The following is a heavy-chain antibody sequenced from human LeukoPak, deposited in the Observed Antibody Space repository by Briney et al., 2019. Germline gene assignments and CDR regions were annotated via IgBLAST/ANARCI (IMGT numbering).Heavy chain of an antibody. Sequence: GGSLRLSCAASGFTFSNAWMSWVRQAPGKGLEWVGRIKSKTDGGTTDYAAPVKGRFTISRDDSKNTLYLQMNSLKTEDTAVYYCTTLPYYYDSSGYYNPFYWGQGTLVTVSS. CDR1: GFTFSNAW. D-gene: IGHD3-22*01. CDR2: IKSKTDGGTT. V-gene: IGHV3-15*01. CDR3: TTLPYYYDSSGYYNPFY. J-gene: IGHJ4*02.